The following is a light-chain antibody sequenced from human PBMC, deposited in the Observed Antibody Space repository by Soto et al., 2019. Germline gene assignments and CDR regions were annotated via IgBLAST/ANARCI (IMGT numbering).Light chain of an antibody. J-gene: IGKJ4*01. CDR1: QRISTT. V-gene: IGKV3-15*01. Sequence: EIVLTQSPGTLSLSPGERATLSCRASQRISTTLVWYQQKPGQPPRLLIYGASTRATGVPARFSGSGSGTEFTLTISSLQSEDFAVYYCQQYNSWVTFGGGTKVDIK. CDR2: GAS. CDR3: QQYNSWVT.